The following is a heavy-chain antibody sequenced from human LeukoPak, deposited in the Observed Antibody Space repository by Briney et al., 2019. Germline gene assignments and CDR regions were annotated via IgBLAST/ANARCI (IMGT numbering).Heavy chain of an antibody. D-gene: IGHD3-9*01. CDR2: IYYSGST. CDR3: ARVDTYYDILTGYYRVDYFDY. V-gene: IGHV4-31*03. CDR1: GGSISSGDYY. J-gene: IGHJ4*02. Sequence: SETLSLTCTVSGGSISSGDYYWSWIRQHPGKGLEWIGYIYYSGSTYYNPSLKSRVTISVDTSKNQFSLKLSSVTAADTAVYYCARVDTYYDILTGYYRVDYFDYWGQGTLVTVSS.